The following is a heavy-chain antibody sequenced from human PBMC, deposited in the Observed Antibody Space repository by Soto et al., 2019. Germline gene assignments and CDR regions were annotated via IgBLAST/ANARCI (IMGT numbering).Heavy chain of an antibody. Sequence: QVQLVQSGAEVKKPGSSVKVSCKASGGTFSSYTISWVRQAPGQGLEWMGRIIPILGIANYAQKFQGRVTITADKSTSTAYMELRSLRSEDTAVYYCANPVLWGLRYLDYWGQGTLVTVSS. D-gene: IGHD3-3*01. J-gene: IGHJ4*02. CDR1: GGTFSSYT. CDR2: IIPILGIA. V-gene: IGHV1-69*02. CDR3: ANPVLWGLRYLDY.